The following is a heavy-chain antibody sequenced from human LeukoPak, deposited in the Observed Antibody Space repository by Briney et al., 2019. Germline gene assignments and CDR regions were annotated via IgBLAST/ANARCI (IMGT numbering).Heavy chain of an antibody. D-gene: IGHD2-2*01. CDR1: GGSISSYY. CDR3: ARGYQKRWFDP. J-gene: IGHJ5*02. Sequence: PSETLSLTCTVSGGSISSYYWSWIRQPPGKGLEWIGYIYYSGSTNYNPSLKSRVTISVDTSKNQFSLKLSSVTAADTAVYYCARGYQKRWFDPWGQGTLVTVSS. V-gene: IGHV4-59*01. CDR2: IYYSGST.